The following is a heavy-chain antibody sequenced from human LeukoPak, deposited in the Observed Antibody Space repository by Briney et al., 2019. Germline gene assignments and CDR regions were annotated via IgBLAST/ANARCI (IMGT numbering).Heavy chain of an antibody. D-gene: IGHD2-21*02. CDR2: IKQDGSEK. CDR1: GFTFSSYW. J-gene: IGHJ4*02. V-gene: IGHV3-7*01. CDR3: ARRYCGGDCHSPYFDY. Sequence: GGSLRLSCAASGFTFSSYWMSWVRQAPGKGLEWVANIKQDGSEKYYVDSVKGRFTISRDNAKNSLYLQMNSLRAEDTAVYYCARRYCGGDCHSPYFDYWGQGTLVTVSS.